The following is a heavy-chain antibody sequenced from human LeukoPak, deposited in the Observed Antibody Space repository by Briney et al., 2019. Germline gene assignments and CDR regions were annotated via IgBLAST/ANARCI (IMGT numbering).Heavy chain of an antibody. CDR3: ARAVYYYDSSGYYYFDY. CDR2: IYYSGST. D-gene: IGHD3-22*01. CDR1: GGSISSYY. V-gene: IGHV4-59*01. J-gene: IGHJ4*02. Sequence: SETLSLTCTVSGGSISSYYWSWIRQPPGKGLEWIGYIYYSGSTNYNPSLKSRVTISVDTSKNQFSLKLSSVTAADTAVYYCARAVYYYDSSGYYYFDYWGQGTLVTVSS.